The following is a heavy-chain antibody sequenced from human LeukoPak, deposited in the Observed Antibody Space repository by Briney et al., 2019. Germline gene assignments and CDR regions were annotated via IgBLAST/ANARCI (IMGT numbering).Heavy chain of an antibody. V-gene: IGHV1-3*01. CDR2: INAGNGNT. J-gene: IGHJ4*02. Sequence: ASVKVSCKASGYTFTSYAMHWVRQAPGQRLEWMGWINAGNGNTKYSQKFQGRVTITRDTSASTAYMELSSLRSEDTAVYYCARGDIVATISIGYFDYWGQGTLVTVPS. D-gene: IGHD5-12*01. CDR1: GYTFTSYA. CDR3: ARGDIVATISIGYFDY.